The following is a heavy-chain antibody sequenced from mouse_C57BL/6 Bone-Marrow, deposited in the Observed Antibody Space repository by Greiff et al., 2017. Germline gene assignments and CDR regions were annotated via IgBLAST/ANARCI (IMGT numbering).Heavy chain of an antibody. CDR2: INYDGSST. V-gene: IGHV5-16*01. D-gene: IGHD1-1*01. CDR1: GFTFSDYY. Sequence: EVQVVESEGGLVQPGSSMKLSCTASGFTFSDYYMAWVRQVPEKGLEWVANINYDGSSTYYLDSLKSRFIISRDNAKNILYLQMSSLKSEDTATYYCARDRITTVAPYWYFDVWGTGTTVTVSS. CDR3: ARDRITTVAPYWYFDV. J-gene: IGHJ1*03.